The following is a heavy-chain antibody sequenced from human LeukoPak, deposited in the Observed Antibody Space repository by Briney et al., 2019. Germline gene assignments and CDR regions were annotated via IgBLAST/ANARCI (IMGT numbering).Heavy chain of an antibody. CDR2: FDPEDGET. CDR1: GYTLRQLS. J-gene: IGHJ2*01. V-gene: IGHV1-24*01. Sequence: ASVKASCKPSGYTLRQLSIHWVRQAPGKGLEWMGGFDPEDGETIYSQKFQGRVTMTEDTSTDTAYMDLRSLRLDDTAVYYCAASSSQILDKIYYFDLWGRGTLVSVSS. CDR3: AASSSQILDKIYYFDL. D-gene: IGHD3-10*01.